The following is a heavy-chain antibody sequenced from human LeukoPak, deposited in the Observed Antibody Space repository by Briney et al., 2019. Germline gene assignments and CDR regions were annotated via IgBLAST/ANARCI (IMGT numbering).Heavy chain of an antibody. J-gene: IGHJ4*02. V-gene: IGHV3-48*02. D-gene: IGHD4-17*01. CDR3: ARGYGYFDY. Sequence: QPGGSLRLSCAASGFTFSGYTMNWVRQAPGKGLEWVSYISSSGSTIYYADSVKGRFTISRDKAMNSLYLQMNSLRDEDTAVFYCARGYGYFDYWGQGTLVTVSS. CDR1: GFTFSGYT. CDR2: ISSSGSTI.